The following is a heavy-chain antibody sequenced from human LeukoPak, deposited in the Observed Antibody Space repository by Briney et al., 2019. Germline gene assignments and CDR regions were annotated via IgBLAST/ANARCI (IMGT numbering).Heavy chain of an antibody. J-gene: IGHJ5*02. D-gene: IGHD6-13*01. CDR1: EYTFTSYD. V-gene: IGHV7-4-1*02. CDR2: IDTSTGNP. Sequence: ASVKVSCKASEYTFTSYDINWVRQAPGQGLEWMGWIDTSTGNPTYAQGFTEQFVFSLDTSVNTAYLQINSLKAEDTAMYYCARDNYGAEEGIGSSLVWLDPWGQGTLVTVSS. CDR3: ARDNYGAEEGIGSSLVWLDP.